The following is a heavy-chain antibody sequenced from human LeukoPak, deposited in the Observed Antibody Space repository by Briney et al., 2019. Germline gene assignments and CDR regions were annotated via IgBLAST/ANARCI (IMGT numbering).Heavy chain of an antibody. CDR1: GYTFNDYY. CDR2: INPNSGGT. Sequence: ASVKVSCKASGYTFNDYYMHWVRQAPGQGLEWLGWINPNSGGTNYAQKFQGRVTMTRDTSISTAYMELSRLRSDDTAVYYCARSWNAYSNNDLWGQGTLVTVSS. J-gene: IGHJ5*02. V-gene: IGHV1-2*02. CDR3: ARSWNAYSNNDL. D-gene: IGHD4-11*01.